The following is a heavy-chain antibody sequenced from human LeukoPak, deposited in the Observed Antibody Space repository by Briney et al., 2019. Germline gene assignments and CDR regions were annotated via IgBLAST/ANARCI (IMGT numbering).Heavy chain of an antibody. V-gene: IGHV3-66*01. Sequence: SGGSLRLSCAASGFTFSSYAMSWVRQAPGKGLEWVSVIYSGGSTYYADSVKGRFTISRDNSKNTLYLQMNRLRAEDTAVYYCARGGIIMVRGVIKREGFVDYWGQGTLVTVSS. CDR3: ARGGIIMVRGVIKREGFVDY. J-gene: IGHJ4*02. D-gene: IGHD3-10*01. CDR2: IYSGGST. CDR1: GFTFSSYA.